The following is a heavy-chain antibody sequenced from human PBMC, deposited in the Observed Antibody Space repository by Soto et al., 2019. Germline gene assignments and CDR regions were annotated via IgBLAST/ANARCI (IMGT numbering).Heavy chain of an antibody. CDR3: ARAPTASSGYFPGNWFDP. J-gene: IGHJ5*02. Sequence: PSETLSLTCTVSGGSISSYYWSWSRQPPGKGLEWIGYIYYSGSTNYNPYLKSRVTISVDTSKNQFSLKLSSVTAADTAVYYCARAPTASSGYFPGNWFDPWGQGTLVTVSS. D-gene: IGHD3-22*01. CDR1: GGSISSYY. CDR2: IYYSGST. V-gene: IGHV4-59*01.